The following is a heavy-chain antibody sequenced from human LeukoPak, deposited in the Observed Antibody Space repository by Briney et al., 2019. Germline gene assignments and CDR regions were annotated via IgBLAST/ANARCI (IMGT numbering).Heavy chain of an antibody. D-gene: IGHD1-7*01. V-gene: IGHV3-21*01. Sequence: GGSLRLSCAASGFTFSSYSINWVRQAPGKGLEWVSSIDSSSSYIYYADSVKGRFTISRDNAKNSLFLQMNSLRVEDTAVYYCASPGITGTMGYGAFDIWGQGTRVTVSS. CDR3: ASPGITGTMGYGAFDI. CDR2: IDSSSSYI. CDR1: GFTFSSYS. J-gene: IGHJ3*02.